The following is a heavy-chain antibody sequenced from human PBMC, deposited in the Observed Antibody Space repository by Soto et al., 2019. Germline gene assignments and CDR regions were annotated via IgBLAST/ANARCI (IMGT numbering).Heavy chain of an antibody. Sequence: QVQLQESGPGLVKPSETLSLTCTVSGGSISSYYWSWIRQPPGKGLEWIGYIYYSGSTNYNPSLXGXVXIXXDTSKDPFSLKLSSLTAADTAVYYCAGVWGGAFDIWGQGTMVTVSS. V-gene: IGHV4-59*01. CDR3: AGVWGGAFDI. J-gene: IGHJ3*02. D-gene: IGHD3-10*01. CDR2: IYYSGST. CDR1: GGSISSYY.